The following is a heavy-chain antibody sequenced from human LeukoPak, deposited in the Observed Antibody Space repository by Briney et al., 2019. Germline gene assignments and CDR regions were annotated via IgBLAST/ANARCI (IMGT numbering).Heavy chain of an antibody. Sequence: DGGATDYAAPVKGRFTISRDDSRNTLYLQMNSLKTGDTAVYYCTTDAGFDSRWYNWWGQGTLVTVSS. J-gene: IGHJ4*02. CDR2: DGGAT. CDR3: TTDAGFDSRWYNW. V-gene: IGHV3-15*01. D-gene: IGHD1-20*01.